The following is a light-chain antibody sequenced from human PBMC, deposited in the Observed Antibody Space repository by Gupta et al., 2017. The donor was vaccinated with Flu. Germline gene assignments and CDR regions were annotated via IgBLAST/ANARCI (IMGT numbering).Light chain of an antibody. J-gene: IGKJ5*01. V-gene: IGKV2-28*01. CDR1: QSRLHRNGYNY. CDR3: RQALQTGIT. CDR2: LGS. Sequence: TPGEPSSIYCMSSQSRLHRNGYNYLDWFLQKPGQSPQLMIYLGSSRASGVPDRFSGSGSGTDFTLKISRVEAEDVGVYYCRQALQTGITFGHGTRVEIK.